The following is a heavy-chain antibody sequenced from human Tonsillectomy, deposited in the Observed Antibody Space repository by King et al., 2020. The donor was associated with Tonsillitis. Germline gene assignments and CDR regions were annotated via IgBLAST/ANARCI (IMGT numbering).Heavy chain of an antibody. CDR1: GGTFSGYA. D-gene: IGHD6-13*01. J-gene: IGHJ6*03. V-gene: IGHV1-69*12. Sequence: QLVQSGAEMKKPGSSVKVSCKASGGTFSGYAFTWVRQAPGQGLEWMGGIIPFYGTEDYAQKFQGRVTITADESTSTVYMELSSLRSEDTALYYCARVLQQQMTGDTYYYYYMDVWGKGTTVTVSS. CDR3: ARVLQQQMTGDTYYYYYMDV. CDR2: IIPFYGTE.